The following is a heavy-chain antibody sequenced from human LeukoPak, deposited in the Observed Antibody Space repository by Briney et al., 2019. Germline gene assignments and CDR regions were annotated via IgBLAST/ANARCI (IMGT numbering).Heavy chain of an antibody. CDR3: ARGGYSSSWTDAFDI. CDR1: SGSVSSSSYY. V-gene: IGHV4-61*01. CDR2: IYYSGST. J-gene: IGHJ3*02. D-gene: IGHD6-13*01. Sequence: SETLSLTCTVSSGSVSSSSYYWSWIRQPPGKGLEWIGYIYYSGSTNYNPSLKSRVTISVDTSKNQFSLKLSSVTAADTAVYYCARGGYSSSWTDAFDIWGQGTMVTVSS.